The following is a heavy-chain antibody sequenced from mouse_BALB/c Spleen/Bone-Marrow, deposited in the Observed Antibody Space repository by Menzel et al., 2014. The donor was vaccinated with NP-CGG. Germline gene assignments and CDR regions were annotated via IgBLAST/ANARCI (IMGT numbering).Heavy chain of an antibody. D-gene: IGHD2-1*01. Sequence: EVQVVESGGGLVQPGGSRKLSCAASGFTFSSFGMHWVRQAPEKGLEWVAYISSGSSTIYYADAVKGRFTIFRDNPKNTLFLQMTSLRSEDTAMYYCARGGNFAWFAYWGQGTLVTVSA. V-gene: IGHV5-17*02. CDR2: ISSGSSTI. J-gene: IGHJ3*01. CDR3: ARGGNFAWFAY. CDR1: GFTFSSFG.